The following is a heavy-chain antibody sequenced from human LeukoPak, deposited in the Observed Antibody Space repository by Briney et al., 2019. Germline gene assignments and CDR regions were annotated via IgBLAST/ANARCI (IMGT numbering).Heavy chain of an antibody. CDR2: TNPNSGNT. CDR1: GYTFTSYD. CDR3: ARGAGNDYGDYNFDY. V-gene: IGHV1-8*03. J-gene: IGHJ4*02. D-gene: IGHD4-17*01. Sequence: ASVKVSCRASGYTFTSYDINWVRQATGQGLEWMGWTNPNSGNTGYAQKFQGRVTITRNTSISTAYMELSSLRSEDTAVYYCARGAGNDYGDYNFDYWGQGTLVTVSS.